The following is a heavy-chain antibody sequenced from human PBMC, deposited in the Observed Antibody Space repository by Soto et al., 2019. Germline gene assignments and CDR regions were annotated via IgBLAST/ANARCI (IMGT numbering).Heavy chain of an antibody. J-gene: IGHJ4*02. Sequence: PGESLKNSCQGSGYSFTSYWIGWVRQMPGKGLEWMGIIYPGDSDTRYSPSFQGQVTISADKSISTAYLQWSSLKASDTAMYYCASPYCSGGSCYLWAGYWGQGTLVTVSS. CDR2: IYPGDSDT. CDR1: GYSFTSYW. CDR3: ASPYCSGGSCYLWAGY. V-gene: IGHV5-51*01. D-gene: IGHD2-15*01.